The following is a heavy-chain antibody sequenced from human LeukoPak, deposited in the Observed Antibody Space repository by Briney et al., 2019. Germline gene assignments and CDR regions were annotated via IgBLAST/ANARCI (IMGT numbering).Heavy chain of an antibody. Sequence: PGGSLRLSCAASGFTFSSYWMSWVRQAPGKGLEWVANMKQDGSEKYYLDSVKGRFTISRDNAKNSLNLQMNSLRAEDTALYYCARGWAHMDVWGKGTTVTVSS. D-gene: IGHD6-13*01. CDR3: ARGWAHMDV. CDR1: GFTFSSYW. V-gene: IGHV3-7*01. CDR2: MKQDGSEK. J-gene: IGHJ6*03.